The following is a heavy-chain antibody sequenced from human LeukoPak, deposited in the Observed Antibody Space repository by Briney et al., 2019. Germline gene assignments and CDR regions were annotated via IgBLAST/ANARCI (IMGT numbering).Heavy chain of an antibody. CDR1: GYTFTGYY. V-gene: IGHV1-2*02. Sequence: ASVKVSCKASGYTFTGYYMHWVRQAPGQGLEWMGWINPNSGGTNYAQKFQGRVTMTRDTSISTAYMELSRLRSDDTAVYYCARDGHVLRYFDWLEFPDFDYGGQGTLVTVSS. J-gene: IGHJ4*02. CDR2: INPNSGGT. CDR3: ARDGHVLRYFDWLEFPDFDY. D-gene: IGHD3-9*01.